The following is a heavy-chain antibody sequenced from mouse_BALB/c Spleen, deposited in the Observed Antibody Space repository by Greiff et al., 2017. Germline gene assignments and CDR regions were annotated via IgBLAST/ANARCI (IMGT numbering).Heavy chain of an antibody. CDR2: ISSGSSTI. CDR3: ARFNWDDAMDY. V-gene: IGHV5-17*02. J-gene: IGHJ4*01. Sequence: EVQRVESGGGLVQPGGSRKLSCAASGFTFSSFGMHWVRQAPEKGLEWVAYISSGSSTIYYADTVKGRFTISRDNPKNTLFLQMTSLRSEDTAMYYCARFNWDDAMDYWGQGTSVTVSS. D-gene: IGHD4-1*02. CDR1: GFTFSSFG.